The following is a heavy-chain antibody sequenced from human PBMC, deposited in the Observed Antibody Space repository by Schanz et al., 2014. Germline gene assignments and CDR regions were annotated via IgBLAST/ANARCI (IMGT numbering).Heavy chain of an antibody. Sequence: QVQLVQSGAEVKKPGSSVKVSCKASRSTFSSYTISWVRQAPGQGLEWMGMIIPIHGIVNYAQRFQDRVRITADKSTSTAYMELSSLRSDDTAVYYCARGGGPEDVFDIWGQGTILTVSS. CDR1: RSTFSSYT. J-gene: IGHJ3*02. V-gene: IGHV1-69*02. CDR2: IIPIHGIV. D-gene: IGHD2-15*01. CDR3: ARGGGPEDVFDI.